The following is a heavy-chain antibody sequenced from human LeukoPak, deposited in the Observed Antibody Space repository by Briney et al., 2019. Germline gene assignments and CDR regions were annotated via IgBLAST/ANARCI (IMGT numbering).Heavy chain of an antibody. Sequence: GGSLRLSCAASGFTFGDHYIDWDRQAPGKGLEWVGRSRHKAMSYTTEYAASVKGRFTISRDDSKTSVYLQINSLRTDDTAVYYCARYSSDSLNIWGQGTMVTVSS. CDR1: GFTFGDHY. D-gene: IGHD6-13*01. CDR2: SRHKAMSYTT. J-gene: IGHJ3*02. CDR3: ARYSSDSLNI. V-gene: IGHV3-72*01.